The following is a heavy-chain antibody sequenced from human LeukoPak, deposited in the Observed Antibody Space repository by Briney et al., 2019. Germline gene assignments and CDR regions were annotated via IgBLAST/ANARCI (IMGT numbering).Heavy chain of an antibody. Sequence: PSETLSLTCTVPGGSISSGGYYWSWIRQHPGKGLEWIGYIYYSGSTYYNPSLKSRVTISVDTSKNQFSLKLSSVTAADTAVYYCARENGDSSGGEGNFDYWGQGTLVTVSS. CDR2: IYYSGST. CDR1: GGSISSGGYY. CDR3: ARENGDSSGGEGNFDY. D-gene: IGHD6-19*01. J-gene: IGHJ4*02. V-gene: IGHV4-31*03.